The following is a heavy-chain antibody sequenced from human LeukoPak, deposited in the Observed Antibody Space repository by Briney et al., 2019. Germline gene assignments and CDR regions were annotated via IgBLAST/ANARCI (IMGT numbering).Heavy chain of an antibody. CDR1: GFTFSSYG. Sequence: NAGGSLRLSCAASGFTFSSYGMHWVRQAPGKGLEWVSSISSSSSYIYYADSVKGRFTISRDNAKNSLYLQMNSLRAEDTAVYYCARFREGWLHAFDIWGQGTMVTVSS. V-gene: IGHV3-21*01. CDR2: ISSSSSYI. D-gene: IGHD6-19*01. J-gene: IGHJ3*02. CDR3: ARFREGWLHAFDI.